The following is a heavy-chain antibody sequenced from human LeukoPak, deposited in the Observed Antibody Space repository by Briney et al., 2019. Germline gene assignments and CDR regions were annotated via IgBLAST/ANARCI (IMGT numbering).Heavy chain of an antibody. CDR1: GYSFTSYW. J-gene: IGHJ4*02. CDR2: IYPGDSDT. CDR3: ARLGHVAGSSIADY. V-gene: IGHV5-51*01. D-gene: IGHD1-26*01. Sequence: HGESLKISCQGSGYSFTSYWIGWVRQMPGKGREWMGIIYPGDSDTRYSPSFQGQVTISADKSISTAYLQWSSLKASDTAMYYCARLGHVAGSSIADYWGQGTLVTVSS.